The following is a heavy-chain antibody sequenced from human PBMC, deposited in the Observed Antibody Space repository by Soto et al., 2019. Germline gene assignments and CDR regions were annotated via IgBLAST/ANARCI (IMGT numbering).Heavy chain of an antibody. CDR2: ISTRGTP. V-gene: IGHV4-30-4*01. CDR3: AREVNVVALSDAFDI. J-gene: IGHJ3*02. Sequence: QVQLQESGPGLVKPSQTLSLICTVSGDSISSENYFWSWIRQPPGQGLEGVGYISTRGTPYYNPALKSRVTISLDTSKNRFSLDMYSVTAADTAVYYCAREVNVVALSDAFDIWGQGTMVTVSS. D-gene: IGHD2-8*01. CDR1: GDSISSENYF.